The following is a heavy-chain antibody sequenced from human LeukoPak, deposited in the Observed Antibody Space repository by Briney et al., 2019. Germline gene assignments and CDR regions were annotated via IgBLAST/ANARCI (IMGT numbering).Heavy chain of an antibody. CDR2: IYSGGST. CDR3: ARYSGYGGYFDY. Sequence: GGSLRLSCATSGFTFSSYSMNWVRQAPGKGLEWVSVIYSGGSTYCADSVKGRFTISRDNSKNTLYLQMNSLRAEDTAVYYCARYSGYGGYFDYWGQGTLVTVSS. CDR1: GFTFSSYS. V-gene: IGHV3-53*01. J-gene: IGHJ4*02. D-gene: IGHD5-12*01.